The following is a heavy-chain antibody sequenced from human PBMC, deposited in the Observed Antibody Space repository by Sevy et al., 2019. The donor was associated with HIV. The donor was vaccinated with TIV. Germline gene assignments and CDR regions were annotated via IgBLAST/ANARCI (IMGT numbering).Heavy chain of an antibody. J-gene: IGHJ6*02. CDR1: GDSVSSNSAA. CDR3: ARGGRQQLVQDGMDV. Sequence: KQSQTLSLTCAISGDSVSSNSAAWNWIRQSPSRGLEWLGRTYYRSKWYNDYAVSVKSRITINPDTSKNQFSLQLNSVTPVDTAVYYCARGGRQQLVQDGMDVWGQGTTVTVSS. D-gene: IGHD6-13*01. CDR2: TYYRSKWYN. V-gene: IGHV6-1*01.